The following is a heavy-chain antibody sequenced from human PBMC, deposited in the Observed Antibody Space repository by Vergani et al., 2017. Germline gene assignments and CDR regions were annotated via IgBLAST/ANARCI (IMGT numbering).Heavy chain of an antibody. CDR2: ISGSGVRA. CDR3: ARETRDTPSSLDY. V-gene: IGHV3-23*01. CDR1: EFTFSNYA. D-gene: IGHD5-24*01. J-gene: IGHJ4*02. Sequence: EVQLLESGGGLVQPGGSLRLTCAASEFTFSNYAMNWVRQAPGKGLEWVSGISGSGVRAYYTDSVKGRFTISRDNSKNMLFLQMNSLRGDDTAVYYCARETRDTPSSLDYWGQGTLVTVSS.